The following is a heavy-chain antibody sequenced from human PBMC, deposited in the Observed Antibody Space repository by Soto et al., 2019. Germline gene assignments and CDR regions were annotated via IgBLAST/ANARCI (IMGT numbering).Heavy chain of an antibody. CDR3: APGIVAPIRSEFDY. CDR1: GFTFDDYA. D-gene: IGHD5-12*01. J-gene: IGHJ4*02. V-gene: IGHV3-9*01. CDR2: ISWNSGSI. Sequence: EVQLVESGGGLVQPGRSLRLSCAASGFTFDDYAMHWVRQAPGKGLEWVSGISWNSGSIGYADSVKGRFTISRDNAKNSLYLQMNSLRAEDTALYYCAPGIVAPIRSEFDYWGQGTLVTVSS.